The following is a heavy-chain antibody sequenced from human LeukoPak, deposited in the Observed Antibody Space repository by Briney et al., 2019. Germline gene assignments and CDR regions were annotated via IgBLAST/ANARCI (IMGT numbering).Heavy chain of an antibody. CDR3: ATDPYYDSSGYSY. V-gene: IGHV1-46*01. J-gene: IGHJ4*02. CDR2: INPSGGST. CDR1: GYTFSSYY. Sequence: GASVKVSCKASGYTFSSYYIYWVRQAPGQGLEWMGIINPSGGSTSYAQKFQGRVTMTEDTSTDTAYMELSSLRSEDTAVYYCATDPYYDSSGYSYWGQGTLVTVSS. D-gene: IGHD3-22*01.